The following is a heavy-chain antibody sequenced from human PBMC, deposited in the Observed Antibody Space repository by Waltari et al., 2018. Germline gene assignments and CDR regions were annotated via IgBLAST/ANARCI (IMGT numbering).Heavy chain of an antibody. CDR1: GYTFTSYA. CDR2: INAGNRNT. V-gene: IGHV1-3*01. D-gene: IGHD3-3*01. Sequence: QVQLAQSGAEVKKPGASVKVSCKASGYTFTSYAMHWVRQAPGQRLEWMGWINAGNRNTKESPKLQGRVTITMDTSASTAYMELSSLRSEDTAVDYCARGQNKRYDLYYYYGMDVWGQGTTVTVSS. J-gene: IGHJ6*02. CDR3: ARGQNKRYDLYYYYGMDV.